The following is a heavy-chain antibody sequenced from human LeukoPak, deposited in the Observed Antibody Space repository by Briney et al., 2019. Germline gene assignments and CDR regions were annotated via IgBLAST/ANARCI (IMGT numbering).Heavy chain of an antibody. J-gene: IGHJ4*02. CDR1: GFTFSTYS. V-gene: IGHV3-21*01. Sequence: GGSLRLSCAASGFTFSTYSMNWVRQAPGMGLEWVSSISSSSYIYYADSVKGRFTISRDNAKNSLYLQMNCLRAEDTAVYYCARDLYGDYSFDYWGQGALVTVSS. D-gene: IGHD4-17*01. CDR3: ARDLYGDYSFDY. CDR2: ISSSSYI.